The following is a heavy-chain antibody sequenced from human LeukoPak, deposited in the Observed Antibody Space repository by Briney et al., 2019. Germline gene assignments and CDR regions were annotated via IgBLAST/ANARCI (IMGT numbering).Heavy chain of an antibody. D-gene: IGHD2-2*02. J-gene: IGHJ4*02. V-gene: IGHV3-21*01. CDR3: ARDPQYCSSTSCYKYVDY. Sequence: GALRLSCAASGFTFSSYSMNWVRPAPGKGLEWVSSISSSSSYIYYADSVKGRFTISRDNAKNSLYLQMNSLRAEDTAVYYCARDPQYCSSTSCYKYVDYWGQGTLVTVSS. CDR2: ISSSSSYI. CDR1: GFTFSSYS.